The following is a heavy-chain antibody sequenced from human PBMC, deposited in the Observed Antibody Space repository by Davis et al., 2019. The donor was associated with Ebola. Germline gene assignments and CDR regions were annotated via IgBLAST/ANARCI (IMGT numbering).Heavy chain of an antibody. CDR1: GFTFSDYY. D-gene: IGHD4-17*01. CDR3: ARRGSLYGDGNWFDP. Sequence: GESLKISCAASGFTFSDYYMSWIRQAPGKGLEWVSYISSSGSTIYYADSVKGRFTISRDNAKNSLYLQMNSLRAEDTAVYYCARRGSLYGDGNWFDPWGQGTLVTVSS. V-gene: IGHV3-11*01. CDR2: ISSSGSTI. J-gene: IGHJ5*02.